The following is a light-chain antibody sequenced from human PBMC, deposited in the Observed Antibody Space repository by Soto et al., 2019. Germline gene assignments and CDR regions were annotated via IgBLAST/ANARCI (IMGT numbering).Light chain of an antibody. CDR1: QSISSW. V-gene: IGKV1-5*01. CDR3: QQYNSYST. J-gene: IGKJ1*01. Sequence: DIQITPSPSSPSASVGDRVTITCRASQSISSWLAWYQQKPGKAPKLLIYDASSLESGVPSRFRGSGSGTEFTLTIRSLKPDDFATYYCQQYNSYSTFGQGIKVDI. CDR2: DAS.